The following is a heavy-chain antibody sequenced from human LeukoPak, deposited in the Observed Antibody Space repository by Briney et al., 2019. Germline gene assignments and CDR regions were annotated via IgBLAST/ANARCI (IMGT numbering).Heavy chain of an antibody. D-gene: IGHD3-3*01. CDR1: GYTFTGYY. CDR3: ARGVRLAGVVHFDY. Sequence: ASVKVSCKASGYTFTGYYMHWVRQAPGHGLEWMGWINPNSGGTNYAQKFQGRVTMTRDTSISTAYMELSRVRSDDTAVYYCARGVRLAGVVHFDYWGQGTLVTVSS. V-gene: IGHV1-2*02. J-gene: IGHJ4*02. CDR2: INPNSGGT.